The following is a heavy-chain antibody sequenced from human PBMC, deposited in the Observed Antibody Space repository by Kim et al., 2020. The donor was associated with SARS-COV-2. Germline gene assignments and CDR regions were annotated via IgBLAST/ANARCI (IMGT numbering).Heavy chain of an antibody. V-gene: IGHV4-34*01. J-gene: IGHJ4*02. CDR3: ARIEVFDFDY. D-gene: IGHD2-21*01. CDR2: GST. Sequence: GSTTSTPSLESRVSISVDTSKNQFSLRLSSVTAADTAVYYCARIEVFDFDYWGQGTLVTVSS.